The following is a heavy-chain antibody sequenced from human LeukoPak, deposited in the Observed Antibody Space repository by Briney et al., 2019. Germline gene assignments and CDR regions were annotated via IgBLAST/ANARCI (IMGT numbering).Heavy chain of an antibody. CDR2: ITTFNGNT. V-gene: IGHV1-18*04. J-gene: IGHJ5*02. CDR1: GYDFFSHG. D-gene: IGHD3-16*01. CDR3: ARDRGGDNWFDP. Sequence: ASVKVSCKASGYDFFSHGISWVRQAPGQGLEWMGRITTFNGNTHFARKLQGRVILTTDTSTSTAYMELISLRSDDTAVYYCARDRGGDNWFDPWGQGTLVTVPS.